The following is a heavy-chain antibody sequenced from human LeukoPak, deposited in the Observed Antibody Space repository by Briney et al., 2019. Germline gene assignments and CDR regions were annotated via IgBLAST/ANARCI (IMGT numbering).Heavy chain of an antibody. J-gene: IGHJ4*02. V-gene: IGHV1-2*02. CDR3: ARDPPGDSGLDC. CDR1: GYTFSDYH. D-gene: IGHD1-26*01. CDR2: IEPHSGGT. Sequence: ASVKVSCKTSGYTFSDYHVHWVRQAPGQGLEWMGWIEPHSGGTDFAEKFHGRLTMTRDTSITTVYMEMTRPTSDDTAVYYCARDPPGDSGLDCWGQGTLVTVSS.